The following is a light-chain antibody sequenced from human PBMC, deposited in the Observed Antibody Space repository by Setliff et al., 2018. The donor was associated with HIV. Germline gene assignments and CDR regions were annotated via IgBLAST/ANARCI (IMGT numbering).Light chain of an antibody. CDR2: EVS. CDR1: SSDVGSYNL. V-gene: IGLV2-23*02. J-gene: IGLJ1*01. Sequence: SVLTQPASVSGSPGQSITLSCTGTSSDVGSYNLVSWYQHRPGKAPKLMIYEVSKRPSGVSNRFSGSKSGNTASLTISGLQAEDEADYYCCSYAGSSTYVFGTGTKVTVL. CDR3: CSYAGSSTYV.